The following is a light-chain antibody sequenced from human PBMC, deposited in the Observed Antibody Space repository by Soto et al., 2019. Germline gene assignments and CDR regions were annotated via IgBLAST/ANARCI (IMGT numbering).Light chain of an antibody. J-gene: IGKJ4*01. CDR3: QQDDYWLLLT. V-gene: IGKV3D-15*01. CDR2: GAS. Sequence: EIVMTQYPATLSVSPGERDTLSCRARQSVNIYLAWYQQQPGQAPRLLIFGASSRATGIPARFSGSGSGTEFKLTISILQSEDFAVYCCQQDDYWLLLTFGGGTKVEIK. CDR1: QSVNIY.